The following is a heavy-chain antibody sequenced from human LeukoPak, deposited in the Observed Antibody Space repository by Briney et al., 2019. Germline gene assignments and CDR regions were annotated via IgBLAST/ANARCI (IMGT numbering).Heavy chain of an antibody. CDR3: ARDPRRQWLYTFQH. D-gene: IGHD6-19*01. CDR2: IYSGGST. Sequence: GGSLRLSCAASGFTVSSNYMSWVRQAPGTGLEWVSVIYSGGSTYYADSVKGRFTISRDNSKNTLYLQMNSLRAEDTAVYYCARDPRRQWLYTFQHWGQGTLVTVSS. CDR1: GFTVSSNY. V-gene: IGHV3-53*01. J-gene: IGHJ1*01.